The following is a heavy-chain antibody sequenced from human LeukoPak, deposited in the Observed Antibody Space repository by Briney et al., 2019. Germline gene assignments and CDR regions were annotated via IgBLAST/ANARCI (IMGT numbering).Heavy chain of an antibody. CDR1: GGSVSSSNW. J-gene: IGHJ5*02. D-gene: IGHD3-10*01. CDR3: ARAFTYYYGSGSYLFGIPVWFDP. V-gene: IGHV4-4*02. Sequence: PSGTLSLTCAVSGGSVSSSNWWSWVRQPPGKGLEWIGEIYHSGSTNYNPSLKSRVTISVDTSKNQFSLKLTSVTAADTAVYYCARAFTYYYGSGSYLFGIPVWFDPWGQGTLVTVSS. CDR2: IYHSGST.